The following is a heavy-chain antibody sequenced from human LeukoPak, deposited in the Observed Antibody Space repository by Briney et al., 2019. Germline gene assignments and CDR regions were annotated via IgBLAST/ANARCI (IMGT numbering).Heavy chain of an antibody. CDR2: INHSGST. D-gene: IGHD2-15*01. Sequence: SETLSLTCAVYGGSFSGYYWSWIRQPPGKGLEWSGEINHSGSTNYNPALKRRVTISVDTSQNQCSHWLRSVTAAAAAVYYCARGGIVVVVADPPDAFDIWGQATKVSVSS. V-gene: IGHV4-34*01. CDR3: ARGGIVVVVADPPDAFDI. CDR1: GGSFSGYY. J-gene: IGHJ3*02.